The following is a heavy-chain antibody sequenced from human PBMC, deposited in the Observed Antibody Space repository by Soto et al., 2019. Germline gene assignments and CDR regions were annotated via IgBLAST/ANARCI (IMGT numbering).Heavy chain of an antibody. CDR3: ARHTDGTTVTTGWFDP. CDR2: IYYSGST. D-gene: IGHD4-17*01. J-gene: IGHJ5*02. CDR1: GGSISSSSYY. V-gene: IGHV4-39*01. Sequence: QLQLQESGPGLVKPSETLSLTCTVSGGSISSSSYYWGWIRQPPGKGLEWIGSIYYSGSTYYNPSLKSRDTISVDTSKNPCSLKLSSVTAADTAVYYCARHTDGTTVTTGWFDPWGQGTLVTVSS.